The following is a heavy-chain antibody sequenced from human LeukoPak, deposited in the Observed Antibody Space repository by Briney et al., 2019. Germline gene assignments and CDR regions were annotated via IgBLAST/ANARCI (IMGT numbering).Heavy chain of an antibody. CDR2: IGGSGGGI. CDR1: GFTFSNYA. D-gene: IGHD3-10*01. CDR3: AKYRGFGDSYDS. V-gene: IGHV3-23*01. J-gene: IGHJ4*02. Sequence: GGSLRLSCEASGFTFSNYAMSWVRQAPGMRLEWVSTIGGSGGGIYYADSVKGRFTISRDNSQSTLYLQLNSLRAEDTAVYYCAKYRGFGDSYDSWGQGTLVTVSS.